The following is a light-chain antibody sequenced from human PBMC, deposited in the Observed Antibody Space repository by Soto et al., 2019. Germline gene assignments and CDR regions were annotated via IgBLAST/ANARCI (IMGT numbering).Light chain of an antibody. V-gene: IGKV1-5*01. J-gene: IGKJ4*01. CDR2: DAS. Sequence: DIQMTQSPSSLSASVGDRVTITCRASQSISSYLNWYQQKLGRAPRLLIYDASSLESGVPSRFSGSGYGTEFTLTISSLQPDDFATYYCQQYNTYSSLTFGGGTKVDIK. CDR3: QQYNTYSSLT. CDR1: QSISSY.